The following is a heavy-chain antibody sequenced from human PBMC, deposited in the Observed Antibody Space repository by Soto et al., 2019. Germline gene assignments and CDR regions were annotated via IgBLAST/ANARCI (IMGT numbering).Heavy chain of an antibody. D-gene: IGHD5-12*01. CDR1: GFTFSSYG. Sequence: GGSLRLSCAASGFTFSSYGMHWVRQAPGKGLEWVAVISYDGSNKYYADSVKGRFTISRDNSKNTLYLQMNSLRAEDTAVYYCAKGGISGYEPLWGQGTLVTVSS. CDR3: AKGGISGYEPL. CDR2: ISYDGSNK. V-gene: IGHV3-30*18. J-gene: IGHJ4*02.